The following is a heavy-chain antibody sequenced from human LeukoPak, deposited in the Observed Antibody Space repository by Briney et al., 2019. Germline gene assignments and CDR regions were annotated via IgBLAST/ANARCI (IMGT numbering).Heavy chain of an antibody. CDR2: ISANGRIT. CDR3: AKGGYSGYRPLTFFDS. Sequence: GGSLRLSCAASGFTFSSYSMNRVRQAPGKGLEWVSGISANGRITYYGDSLKGRFNISRDNSKTTVYLQMHSLRVEDTAIYYCAKGGYSGYRPLTFFDSWGQGTLVSVSS. D-gene: IGHD5-12*01. J-gene: IGHJ4*02. CDR1: GFTFSSYS. V-gene: IGHV3-23*01.